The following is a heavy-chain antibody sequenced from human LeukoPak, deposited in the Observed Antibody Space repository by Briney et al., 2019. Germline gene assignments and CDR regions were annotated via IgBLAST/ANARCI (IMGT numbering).Heavy chain of an antibody. CDR1: GFTFSSYS. J-gene: IGHJ3*02. Sequence: PGGSLRLSCAASGFTFSSYSMNWVRQAPGKGLEWVSYISSSSSTIYYADSVKGRFTISRDNAKNSLYLRMNSLRAEDTAVYYCARSMTTVSDDAFDIWGQGTMVTVSS. CDR3: ARSMTTVSDDAFDI. V-gene: IGHV3-48*01. CDR2: ISSSSSTI. D-gene: IGHD4-17*01.